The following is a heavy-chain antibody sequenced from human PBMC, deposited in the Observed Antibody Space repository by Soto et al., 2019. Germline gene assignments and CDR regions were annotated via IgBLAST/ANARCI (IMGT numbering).Heavy chain of an antibody. CDR1: GYSISSGYY. V-gene: IGHV4-38-2*02. J-gene: IGHJ6*02. CDR3: ARESGDFWSGYYLYGMDV. CDR2: IYHSGST. D-gene: IGHD3-3*01. Sequence: SETLSLTCAVSGYSISSGYYWGWIRQPPWKGLEWIGSIYHSGSTYYNPSLKSRVTISVDTSKNQFSLKLSSVTAADTAVYYCARESGDFWSGYYLYGMDVWGQGTTVTVSS.